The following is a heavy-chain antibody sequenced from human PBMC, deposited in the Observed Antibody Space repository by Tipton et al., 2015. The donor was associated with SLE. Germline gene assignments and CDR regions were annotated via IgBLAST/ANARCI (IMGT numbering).Heavy chain of an antibody. D-gene: IGHD2-15*01. V-gene: IGHV4-34*01. CDR1: GGSFDYA. CDR2: IHHSAGA. J-gene: IGHJ6*03. Sequence: TLSLTCTVYGGSFDYAWSWIRQPPGKGLEWIGEIHHSAGAKYSPSLESRVTLSVDMSKNQFSLRLSSVTAADTGVYYCVKSVVVVSPRDYYYYMDVWGKGTTVTVSS. CDR3: VKSVVVVSPRDYYYYMDV.